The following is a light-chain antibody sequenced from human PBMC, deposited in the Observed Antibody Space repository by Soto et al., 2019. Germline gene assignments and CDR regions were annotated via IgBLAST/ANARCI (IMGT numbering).Light chain of an antibody. CDR3: QQYGSSPRT. J-gene: IGKJ1*01. CDR1: QSVSSSY. CDR2: GAS. V-gene: IGKV3-20*01. Sequence: EIVLTQSPGTLSLSPGERVTLSCRASQSVSSSYLAWYRQKPGQAPRLLIYGASSRATGIPDRFSGSGSGTDFTLTISRLEPEDFAVYYCQQYGSSPRTFGQGTKVEIK.